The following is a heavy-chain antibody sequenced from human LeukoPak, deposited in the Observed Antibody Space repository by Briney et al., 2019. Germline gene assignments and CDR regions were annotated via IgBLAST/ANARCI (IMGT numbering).Heavy chain of an antibody. Sequence: GSLRLSCAASGFTFSSYSMNLVRQAPGKCLDSVSSISTSSSYIYYADSLKGRFTISRDNAKNSLYLQMNSLRAEDTAVYYCARDLSGVAGYTYGRGIDYWGQGTLVTVSS. D-gene: IGHD5-18*01. V-gene: IGHV3-21*01. J-gene: IGHJ4*02. CDR3: ARDLSGVAGYTYGRGIDY. CDR1: GFTFSSYS. CDR2: ISTSSSYI.